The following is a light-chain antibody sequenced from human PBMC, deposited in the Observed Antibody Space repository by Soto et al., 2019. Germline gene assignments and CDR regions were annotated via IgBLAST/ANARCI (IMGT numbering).Light chain of an antibody. V-gene: IGKV3-15*01. J-gene: IGKJ2*01. CDR3: QHYNNSPYT. CDR2: GAS. CDR1: QSVSSN. Sequence: EIVMTQSPATLSVSPGERATLSCRASQSVSSNLAWYQQKPGQAPRLLIYGASTRATGIPARFSGSGSGTDFTLTLRTLQSEDFAVYYCQHYNNSPYTLGQGTKLETK.